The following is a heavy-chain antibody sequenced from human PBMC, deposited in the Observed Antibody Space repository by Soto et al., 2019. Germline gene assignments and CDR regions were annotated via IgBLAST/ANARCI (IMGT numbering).Heavy chain of an antibody. CDR1: GFTFSSYW. D-gene: IGHD5-12*01. Sequence: EVQLVESGGGLVQPGGSLRLSCAASGFTFSSYWMSWVRQAPGKGLEWVANIRQDGIAKYYVDSVKGRFTISRDNTKNSLYLQMDSLRAEDTALYYCVRDRGGYSGYSYFPFWGQGTLVTVSS. CDR2: IRQDGIAK. CDR3: VRDRGGYSGYSYFPF. J-gene: IGHJ4*02. V-gene: IGHV3-7*03.